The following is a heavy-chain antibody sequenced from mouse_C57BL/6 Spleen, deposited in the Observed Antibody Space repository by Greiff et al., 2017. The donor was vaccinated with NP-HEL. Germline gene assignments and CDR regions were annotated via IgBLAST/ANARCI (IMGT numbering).Heavy chain of an antibody. V-gene: IGHV1-19*01. D-gene: IGHD2-4*01. J-gene: IGHJ4*01. CDR3: AREGDYDYDGAMDY. Sequence: EVQLQQSGPVLVKPGASVKMSCKASGYTFTDYYMNWVKQSHGKSLEWIGVINPYNGGTSYNQKFKGKATLTVDKSSSPAYMELNSLTSEDSAVYYCAREGDYDYDGAMDYWGQGTSVTVSS. CDR2: INPYNGGT. CDR1: GYTFTDYY.